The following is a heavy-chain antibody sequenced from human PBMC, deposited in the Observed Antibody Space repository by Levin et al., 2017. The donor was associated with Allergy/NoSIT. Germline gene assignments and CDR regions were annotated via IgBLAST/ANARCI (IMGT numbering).Heavy chain of an antibody. CDR1: GFTFSSYW. J-gene: IGHJ4*02. Sequence: GGSLRLSCAASGFTFSSYWMSWVRQAPGKGLEWVANIKQDGSEKYYVDSVKGRFTISRDNAKNSLYLQMNSLRAEDTAVYYCARVYYDILTGYWGGLDYWGQGTLVTVSS. V-gene: IGHV3-7*04. CDR2: IKQDGSEK. CDR3: ARVYYDILTGYWGGLDY. D-gene: IGHD3-9*01.